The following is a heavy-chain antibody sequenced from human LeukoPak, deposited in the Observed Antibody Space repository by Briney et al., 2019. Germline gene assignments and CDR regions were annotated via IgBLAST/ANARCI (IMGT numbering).Heavy chain of an antibody. D-gene: IGHD3-3*01. J-gene: IGHJ4*02. CDR1: GFFFSSYC. CDR3: ARCRENDFWSGSPVDH. CDR2: ISGDGTNK. V-gene: IGHV3-30-3*01. Sequence: GSLRLSCEASGFFFSSYCMHWVRQAPGKGLEWLAVISGDGTNKYYAESVKGRFTISRDNSETTVLVQLNSLRVEDTAVYYCARCRENDFWSGSPVDHWGQGTLVTVSS.